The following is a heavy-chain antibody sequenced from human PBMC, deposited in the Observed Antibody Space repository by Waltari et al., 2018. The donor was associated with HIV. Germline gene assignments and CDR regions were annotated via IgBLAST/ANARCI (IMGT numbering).Heavy chain of an antibody. CDR1: GDSVSSDKFY. Sequence: QVHLRETGPGLVKPSETLSLICSVSGDSVSSDKFYWGWIRQSPGKGLEWIGSVSGRGGPYYNPSLQGRVTISVDISKMQFSVRLASVTAADTAVYYCASDTLRLWLGQVSNWAGPWGQGLLVTVSS. CDR2: VSGRGGP. D-gene: IGHD3-16*01. J-gene: IGHJ5*02. V-gene: IGHV4-39*07. CDR3: ASDTLRLWLGQVSNWAGP.